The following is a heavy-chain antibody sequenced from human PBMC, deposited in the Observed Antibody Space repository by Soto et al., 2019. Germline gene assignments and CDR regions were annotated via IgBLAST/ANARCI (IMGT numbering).Heavy chain of an antibody. D-gene: IGHD4-17*01. J-gene: IGHJ4*02. CDR2: IYYGGST. Sequence: QVQLQESGPGLVKPSETLSLTCTVSGGSISSYYWSWIRQPPGKGLEWIGYIYYGGSTNHNPSLKGRVPITGGTFKNPFPPEPNPGTAADTAVDYCARYSYGYYGGNYFDHWGQGTLVTVSS. CDR1: GGSISSYY. V-gene: IGHV4-59*01. CDR3: ARYSYGYYGGNYFDH.